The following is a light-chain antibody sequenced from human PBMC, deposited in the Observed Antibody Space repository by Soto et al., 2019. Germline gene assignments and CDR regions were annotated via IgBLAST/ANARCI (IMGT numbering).Light chain of an antibody. CDR2: GAS. Sequence: EVVLTQSPATLSLSPGERATLSCRASQSVTRSSLAWYQQNPGQSPRLLISGASSRATGIPDRFSGGGSGTDFIFNISSLEPEDFAMYYCLHYGTAQWTFGQGTKV. CDR1: QSVTRSS. CDR3: LHYGTAQWT. V-gene: IGKV3-20*01. J-gene: IGKJ1*01.